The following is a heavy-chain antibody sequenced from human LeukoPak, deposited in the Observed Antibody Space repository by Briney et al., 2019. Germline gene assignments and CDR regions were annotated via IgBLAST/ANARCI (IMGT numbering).Heavy chain of an antibody. D-gene: IGHD6-19*01. CDR2: INPSGGST. V-gene: IGHV1-46*03. J-gene: IGHJ4*02. CDR3: AREGSGAVAGHFDY. CDR1: GYTFTSYD. Sequence: GASVKVSCKASGYTFTSYDINWVRQAPGQGLEWMGIINPSGGSTSYAQKFQGRVTMTRDTSTSTVYMELSSLRSEDTAVYYCAREGSGAVAGHFDYWGQGTLVTVSS.